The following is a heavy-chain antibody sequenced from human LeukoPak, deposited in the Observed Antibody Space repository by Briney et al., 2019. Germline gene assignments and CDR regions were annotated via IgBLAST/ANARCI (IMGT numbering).Heavy chain of an antibody. CDR2: IYSGGST. Sequence: GGSLRLSCAASGFSVSSNYMSWVRQAPGKGLESVSLIYSGGSTYYADSVKGRFTISRDNSKNTLYIQMNSLRAEDTAMYYCARARSSARYGTADWFDPWGRGTLVTVSS. CDR3: ARARSSARYGTADWFDP. CDR1: GFSVSSNY. J-gene: IGHJ5*02. V-gene: IGHV3-66*02. D-gene: IGHD6-13*01.